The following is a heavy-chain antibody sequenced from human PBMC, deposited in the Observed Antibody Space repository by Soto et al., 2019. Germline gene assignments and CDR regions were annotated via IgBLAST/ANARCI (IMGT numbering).Heavy chain of an antibody. CDR1: GGTSVGLC. Sequence: PSVPLRDTKTVVGGTSVGLCWSWIRQPPGKGLEWIGYIYYSGSTNYNPSLKSRVTISVDTTKNQFSLKLSSVTAADTAVYYCARRYGGNFDFCGQGTLVTVSS. V-gene: IGHV4-59*11. CDR2: IYYSGST. J-gene: IGHJ4*02. CDR3: ARRYGGNFDF. D-gene: IGHD1-26*01.